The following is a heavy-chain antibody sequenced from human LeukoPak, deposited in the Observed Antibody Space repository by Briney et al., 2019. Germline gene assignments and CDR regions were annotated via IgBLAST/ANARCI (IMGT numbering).Heavy chain of an antibody. V-gene: IGHV4-38-2*02. CDR2: VYRSGGT. D-gene: IGHD7-27*01. Sequence: SETLSLTCSVSGYSISSGYQWDWIRQPPGKGLEWIGTVYRSGGTYYKPSLESRVSISVDTSKNQFSLKLRSMTAADTAVYYCARAKLGGDYYYLDVWGKGTTVTVSS. CDR1: GYSISSGYQ. J-gene: IGHJ6*03. CDR3: ARAKLGGDYYYLDV.